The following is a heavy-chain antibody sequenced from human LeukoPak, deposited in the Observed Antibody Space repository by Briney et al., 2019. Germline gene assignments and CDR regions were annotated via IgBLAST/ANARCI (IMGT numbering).Heavy chain of an antibody. D-gene: IGHD1-26*01. V-gene: IGHV1-69*04. CDR1: GGTFSSYA. CDR3: AREWERGFDY. J-gene: IGHJ4*02. CDR2: IIPIFGIA. Sequence: GASVKVSCKASGGTFSSYAISWVRQAPGQGLEWMGRIIPIFGIANYAQKFQGRVTITADKSTSTAYMELSSLRSEDTAVYYCAREWERGFDYRGQGTLVTVSS.